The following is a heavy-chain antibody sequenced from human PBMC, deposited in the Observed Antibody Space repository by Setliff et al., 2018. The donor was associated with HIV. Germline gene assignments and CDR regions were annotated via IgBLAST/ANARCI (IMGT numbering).Heavy chain of an antibody. V-gene: IGHV4-61*02. J-gene: IGHJ6*02. D-gene: IGHD6-13*01. Sequence: PSETLSLTCTVSGGSISSDNYYWSWIRQPAGKGLERIGRMYTSGSTNYNPSLKSRVTISVDTSKRQFSLKLSSVTAADTAVYYCAREERKAPAGSGYYYYGMDVWGQGTMVTVSS. CDR2: MYTSGST. CDR3: AREERKAPAGSGYYYYGMDV. CDR1: GGSISSDNYY.